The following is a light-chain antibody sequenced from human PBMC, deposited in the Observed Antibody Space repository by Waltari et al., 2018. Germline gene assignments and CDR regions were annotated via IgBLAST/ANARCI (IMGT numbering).Light chain of an antibody. CDR1: RSISNH. V-gene: IGKV3-11*01. CDR3: QQRDSWPLT. Sequence: DTVLEQSPGTLSLSPGQGATLSCRASRSISNHIAWYQHKPGQAPRLLIVDASNRAAGIPARFSGSGSGTDFTLTISGLEPEDFAVYYCQQRDSWPLTFGGGTKVDFK. J-gene: IGKJ4*01. CDR2: DAS.